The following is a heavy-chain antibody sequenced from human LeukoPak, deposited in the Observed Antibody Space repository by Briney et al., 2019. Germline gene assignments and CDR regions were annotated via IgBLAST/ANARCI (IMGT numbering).Heavy chain of an antibody. D-gene: IGHD3-22*01. V-gene: IGHV1-58*02. CDR1: GFSFSSSS. CDR3: AAVFGSGYYYYFDY. CDR2: LAVGSGNT. J-gene: IGHJ4*02. Sequence: TSVKVSCKASGFSFSSSSMQWVRQARGRRLEWIGWLAVGSGNTNYAQKFQGRVIITRDMSTSTAYMELSSLRSEDTALYYCAAVFGSGYYYYFDYWGQGSLVTVSS.